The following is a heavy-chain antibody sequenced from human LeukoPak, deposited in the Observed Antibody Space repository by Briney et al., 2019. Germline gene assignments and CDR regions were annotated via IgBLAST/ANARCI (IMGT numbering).Heavy chain of an antibody. CDR1: GFTFSSYW. CDR3: AREQYQLLYGRVY. V-gene: IGHV3-7*01. CDR2: IKQDGSEK. Sequence: GGSLRLSCAASGFTFSSYWMSWVRQAPGKGLEWVANIKQDGSEKYYVDSVKGRFTISRDNAKNSLYLQMNSLRAEDTAGYYCAREQYQLLYGRVYWGQGTLVTVSS. J-gene: IGHJ4*02. D-gene: IGHD2-2*02.